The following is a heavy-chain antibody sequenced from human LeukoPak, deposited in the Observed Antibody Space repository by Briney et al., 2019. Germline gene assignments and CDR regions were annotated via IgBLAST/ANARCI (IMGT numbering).Heavy chain of an antibody. CDR2: ISGSGGST. CDR3: AKVGGGYQLLYDYLDY. V-gene: IGHV3-23*01. Sequence: GGSLRLSCAASGFTFSSYAMSWVRQAPGKGLEWVSAISGSGGSTYYADSVKGRFTISRDNSKNTLYLQMNSLRAEDTAVYYCAKVGGGYQLLYDYLDYWGQGTLVTVSS. D-gene: IGHD2-2*02. CDR1: GFTFSSYA. J-gene: IGHJ4*02.